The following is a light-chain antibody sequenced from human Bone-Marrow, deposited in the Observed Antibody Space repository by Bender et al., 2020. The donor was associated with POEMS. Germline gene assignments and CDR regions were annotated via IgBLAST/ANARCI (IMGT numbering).Light chain of an antibody. J-gene: IGLJ1*01. CDR2: EVS. CDR3: SSYTSSSTYV. V-gene: IGLV2-14*02. CDR1: SGDVGGYNL. Sequence: LTQPPSVSVSPGQTATITCSGTSGDVGGYNLVSWYQHYPGTAPKLIIYEVSQRPSGVSSRFSGAKSGNTASLTISGLQAEDEADYYCSSYTSSSTYVFGTGTKVTVL.